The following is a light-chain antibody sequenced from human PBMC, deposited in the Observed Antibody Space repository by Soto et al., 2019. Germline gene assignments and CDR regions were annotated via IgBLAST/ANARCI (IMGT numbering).Light chain of an antibody. CDR3: QQSYSTPQT. J-gene: IGKJ4*01. V-gene: IGKV1-39*01. CDR1: QSISSY. Sequence: DIQMTQSPSSLSASVGDRVTITCRASQSISSYLSWYQQKPGKAPKLLINVASTLQSGDPSRFSGSGSGTDFTLAISSLQPEDFATYYCQQSYSTPQTFGGGTRVEIK. CDR2: VAS.